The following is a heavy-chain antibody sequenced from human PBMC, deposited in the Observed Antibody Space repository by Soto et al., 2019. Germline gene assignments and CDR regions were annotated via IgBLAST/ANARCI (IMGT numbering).Heavy chain of an antibody. CDR1: GFTFMAYS. J-gene: IGHJ4*02. CDR3: ARDHGSGSYPSYLDF. V-gene: IGHV3-48*02. D-gene: IGHD1-26*01. Sequence: GGSLRLSCAASGFTFMAYSMNWVRQAPGKGLEWISYISSGSRTIYYADSVKGRCTISRDNAKNSLFLHMNSLRDEDTAVYYCARDHGSGSYPSYLDFWGPGTLVTVSS. CDR2: ISSGSRTI.